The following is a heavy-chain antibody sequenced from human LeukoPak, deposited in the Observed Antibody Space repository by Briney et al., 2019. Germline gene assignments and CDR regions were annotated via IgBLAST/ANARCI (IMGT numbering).Heavy chain of an antibody. D-gene: IGHD3-3*01. Sequence: GGSLRLSCAASGFTFSSYAMGWVRQAPGKGQEWVSAISGSGGSTYYADSVKGRFTISRDNSKNTLYLQMNSLRAEDTAVYYCAREGLDYDFWSGYYKETGAFDIWGQGTMVTVSS. V-gene: IGHV3-23*01. J-gene: IGHJ3*02. CDR1: GFTFSSYA. CDR3: AREGLDYDFWSGYYKETGAFDI. CDR2: ISGSGGST.